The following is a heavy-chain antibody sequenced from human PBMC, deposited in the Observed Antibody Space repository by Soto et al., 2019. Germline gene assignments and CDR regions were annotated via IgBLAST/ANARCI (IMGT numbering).Heavy chain of an antibody. CDR3: AREYSDAFDV. CDR1: GASMSSGG. Sequence: SSETLSLTCTVSGASMSSGGYYWTWIRQSPSRGLEWLGRTYFRSKWSNDYVESLKSRITINPDTSKNQFSLLLNSVTPEDTAVYYCAREYSDAFDVWGQGTMVTVSS. CDR2: TYFRSKWSN. J-gene: IGHJ3*01. V-gene: IGHV6-1*01. D-gene: IGHD2-15*01.